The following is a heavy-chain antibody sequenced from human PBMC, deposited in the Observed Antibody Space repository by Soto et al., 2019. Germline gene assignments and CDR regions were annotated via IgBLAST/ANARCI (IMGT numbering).Heavy chain of an antibody. CDR2: ISYDGSNK. CDR3: AREDXYYDSSGYSKRPNWFDP. Sequence: GGSLRLSCAASGFTFSSYAMHWVRQAPGKGLEWVAVISYDGSNKYYADSVKGRFTISRDNSKNTLYLQMNSLRAEDTAVYYCAREDXYYDSSGYSKRPNWFDPWGQGTLVTVSS. V-gene: IGHV3-30-3*01. J-gene: IGHJ5*02. CDR1: GFTFSSYA. D-gene: IGHD3-22*01.